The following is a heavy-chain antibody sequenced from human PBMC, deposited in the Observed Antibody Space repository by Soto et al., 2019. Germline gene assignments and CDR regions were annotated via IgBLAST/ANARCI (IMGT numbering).Heavy chain of an antibody. CDR2: VWYDGSNK. J-gene: IGHJ4*02. D-gene: IGHD6-6*01. CDR1: GFTFSSYD. V-gene: IGHV3-33*01. CDR3: ARGTRYGSSEGQIDF. Sequence: QVQLVECGGGVVQPGRSLRLSCAASGFTFSSYDMHWVRQAPGKGLEWVAVVWYDGSNKYYADSVKGRFTISRDNSKNTLYLQMSSLRDADTSVYYCARGTRYGSSEGQIDFWGQGTLVTVSS.